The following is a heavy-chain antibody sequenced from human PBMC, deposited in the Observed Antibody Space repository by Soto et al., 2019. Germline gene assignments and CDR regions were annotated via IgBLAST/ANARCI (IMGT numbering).Heavy chain of an antibody. CDR3: ASSIVVVTALDY. V-gene: IGHV1-3*01. J-gene: IGHJ4*02. Sequence: QVQLVQSGAEVKKPGASVKVSCKASGYTFTSYAMHWVRQAPGQRLEWMGWINAGNGNTKYSQKFQGRVTITRDTSASTAYMELSSLRSEDTAVYYWASSIVVVTALDYWGQGTLVTVSS. D-gene: IGHD2-21*02. CDR2: INAGNGNT. CDR1: GYTFTSYA.